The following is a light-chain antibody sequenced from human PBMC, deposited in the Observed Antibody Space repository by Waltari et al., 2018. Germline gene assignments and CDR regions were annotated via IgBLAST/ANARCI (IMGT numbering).Light chain of an antibody. CDR2: GAS. CDR1: QAIRID. J-gene: IGKJ4*01. V-gene: IGKV1-17*01. Sequence: DIQMTQSPSSLSASVGDRVTITCRASQAIRIDLGWFQQTPGKAPKRLIHGASRLQSGVPSRFSGSGSGTEFTLTINSLQPEDFATYYCLQHNNYPLTFGGGTKVEI. CDR3: LQHNNYPLT.